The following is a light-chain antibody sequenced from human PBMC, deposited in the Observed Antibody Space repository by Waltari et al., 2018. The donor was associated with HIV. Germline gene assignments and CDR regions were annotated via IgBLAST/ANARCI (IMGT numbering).Light chain of an antibody. CDR1: QSVSSN. V-gene: IGKV3-15*01. J-gene: IGKJ2*01. CDR2: GAS. CDR3: QHYNNWPPYT. Sequence: EIVMTQSPVTLSVSPGERATLSCRASQSVSSNLAWYQQKPGQAPRLLIYGASTRATGIPARFSGSWSGTEFTLTISSLQSEDFAVYYCQHYNNWPPYTFGQGTKLEIK.